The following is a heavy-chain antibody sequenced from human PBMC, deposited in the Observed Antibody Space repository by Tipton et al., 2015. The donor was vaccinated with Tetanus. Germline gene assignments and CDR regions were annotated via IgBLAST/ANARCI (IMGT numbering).Heavy chain of an antibody. J-gene: IGHJ6*02. CDR3: ARGVRGVTDYYGMDV. CDR2: IIPIFGTA. CDR1: GYTFTSYG. Sequence: QMQLVQSGAEVKKPGASVKVSCKASGYTFTSYGISWVRQAPGQGLEWMGGIIPIFGTANYAQKFQGRVTITADESTSTAYMELSSLRSEDTAVYYCARGVRGVTDYYGMDVWGQGTTVPVSS. V-gene: IGHV1-69*01. D-gene: IGHD3-10*01.